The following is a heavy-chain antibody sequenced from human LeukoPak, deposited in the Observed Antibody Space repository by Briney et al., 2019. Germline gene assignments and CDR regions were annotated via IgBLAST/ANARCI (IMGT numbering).Heavy chain of an antibody. CDR1: GFSFRSYW. J-gene: IGHJ4*02. V-gene: IGHV3-7*01. CDR3: ATDRGWRTSGYYLYYFEY. CDR2: IKQDGIEK. D-gene: IGHD3-3*01. Sequence: GGSLRLSCVASGFSFRSYWMDWVRQAPGKGLEWVANIKQDGIEKYFVDSVKGRFAISRDNAKNSLYLQMNNLGAEDTAVYYCATDRGWRTSGYYLYYFEYWGQGTLVTFSS.